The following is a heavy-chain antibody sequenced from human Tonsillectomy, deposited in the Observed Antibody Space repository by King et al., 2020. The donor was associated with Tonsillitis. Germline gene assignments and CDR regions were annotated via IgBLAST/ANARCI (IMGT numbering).Heavy chain of an antibody. V-gene: IGHV3-23*04. CDR3: AHLTVAAADTIYDGMDV. J-gene: IGHJ6*02. CDR2: ISGSGGST. Sequence: VQLVESGGGLVQPGGSLRLSCAASGFTFSSYAMSWVRQAPGKGLEWVSAISGSGGSTYYADSVKGRFTISRDNSKNTLYLQMNSLRAEDTAIYYCAHLTVAAADTIYDGMDVWGQGTTVTVSS. D-gene: IGHD6-13*01. CDR1: GFTFSSYA.